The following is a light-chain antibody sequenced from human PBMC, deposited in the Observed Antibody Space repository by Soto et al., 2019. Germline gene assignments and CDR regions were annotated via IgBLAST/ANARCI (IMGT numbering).Light chain of an antibody. CDR3: QQYNNWPPLFT. J-gene: IGKJ3*01. CDR2: GAS. V-gene: IGKV3D-15*01. CDR1: QSVSSN. Sequence: EIVMTQSPATLSVSPGERATLSCRASQSVSSNLAWYQQKPGQAPRLLIYGASTRATGIPAMFSGSGSGTEFTLIISSLQSEDFAVYYCQQYNNWPPLFTFGPGTKVDIK.